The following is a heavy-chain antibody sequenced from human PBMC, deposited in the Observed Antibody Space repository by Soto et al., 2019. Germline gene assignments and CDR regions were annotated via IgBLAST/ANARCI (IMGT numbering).Heavy chain of an antibody. V-gene: IGHV3-23*01. D-gene: IGHD3-3*01. CDR2: ISGSAGST. J-gene: IGHJ4*02. CDR1: GFTFSNYA. Sequence: GGSLRLSCAASGFTFSNYAMNWVRQAPGKGLEWVSSISGSAGSTNYADSVKGRFTISRDNSKSTLFLQMNSLRAEDTAVYYCAKNLDFWTGYYNPYLDSWGQGTLVTVSS. CDR3: AKNLDFWTGYYNPYLDS.